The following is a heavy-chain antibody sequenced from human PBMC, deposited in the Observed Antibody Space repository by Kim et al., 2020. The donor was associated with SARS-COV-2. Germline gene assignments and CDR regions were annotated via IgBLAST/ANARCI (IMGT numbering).Heavy chain of an antibody. J-gene: IGHJ6*02. CDR1: GFTFSSYG. V-gene: IGHV3-30*18. D-gene: IGHD6-19*01. CDR3: AKEEGSGYSSGWTYYYYGMDV. CDR2: ISYEGSNK. Sequence: GGSLRLSCAASGFTFSSYGMHWVRQAPGKGLEWVAVISYEGSNKYYADSVKGRFTISRDNSKNTLYLQMNSLRAEDTAVYYCAKEEGSGYSSGWTYYYYGMDVSGPGTPVTVSS.